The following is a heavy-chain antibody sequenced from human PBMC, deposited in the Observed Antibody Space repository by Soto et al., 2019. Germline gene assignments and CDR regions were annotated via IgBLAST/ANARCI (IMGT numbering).Heavy chain of an antibody. J-gene: IGHJ4*02. CDR2: IKSKTDGGTT. D-gene: IGHD3-22*01. CDR3: TTDTYYYDSSGFDY. CDR1: GFTLGDYG. V-gene: IGHV3-15*01. Sequence: GGSLRVSWTASGFTLGDYGMSWFRQAPGKGLEWVGRIKSKTDGGTTDYAAPVKGRFTISRDDSKNTLYLQMNSLKTEDTAVYYCTTDTYYYDSSGFDYWGQGTLVTVSS.